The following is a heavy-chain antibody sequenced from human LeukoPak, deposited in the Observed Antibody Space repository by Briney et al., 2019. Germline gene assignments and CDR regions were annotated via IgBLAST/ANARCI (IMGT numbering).Heavy chain of an antibody. V-gene: IGHV3-49*03. D-gene: IGHD3-10*01. J-gene: IGHJ6*02. Sequence: GGSLRLSCTASGFTFGDYAMSWFRQAPGKGLEWVGFIRSKAYGGTTEYAASVKGRFTISRDDSKSSAYLQMNSLKTEDTAVYYCTRDQNYYYGSGYPADYGMDVWGQGTTVTVSS. CDR2: IRSKAYGGTT. CDR1: GFTFGDYA. CDR3: TRDQNYYYGSGYPADYGMDV.